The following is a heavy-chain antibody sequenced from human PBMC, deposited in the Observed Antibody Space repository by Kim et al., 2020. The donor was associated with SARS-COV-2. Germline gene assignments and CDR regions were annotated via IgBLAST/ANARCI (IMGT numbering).Heavy chain of an antibody. CDR2: ISRSGGT. D-gene: IGHD5-12*01. V-gene: IGHV3-23*01. CDR1: GFTFSSYA. J-gene: IGHJ4*01. Sequence: GGSLRLSCSASGFTFSSYAMSWVRQAPGKGLEWVSGISRSGGTDDADSVAGLFIISRNNSNNTLYMQMKNLRGEDTADSYGSTYLSVYGIYWG. CDR3: STYLSVYGIY.